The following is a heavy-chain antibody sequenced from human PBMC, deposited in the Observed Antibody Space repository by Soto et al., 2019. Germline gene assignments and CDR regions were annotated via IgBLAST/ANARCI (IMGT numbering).Heavy chain of an antibody. CDR1: GYTFASYD. CDR3: ARSDGYNFNWLDS. V-gene: IGHV1-8*01. D-gene: IGHD2-21*01. J-gene: IGHJ5*01. Sequence: QVQLVQSGAEVKTPGASVKVSCKASGYTFASYDINWVRQAPGQGLEWMGWMNPNRGNTGYAQKFQGRLTMTRDTALSIAHMELSSLRNEDTAVYYCARSDGYNFNWLDSWGQGTPVTVSA. CDR2: MNPNRGNT.